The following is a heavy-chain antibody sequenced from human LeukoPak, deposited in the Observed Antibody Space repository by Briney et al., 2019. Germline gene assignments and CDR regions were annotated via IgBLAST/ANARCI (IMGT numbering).Heavy chain of an antibody. Sequence: GVSLRLCCAASGFTFRSYSMNWVRQARGKGLEWVSSITSSSSYIYYADSLKGRFTISRDNAKKSLYLQMNSLKAEDTAVYYCARVGASYGMDVWGQGTTVTVSS. D-gene: IGHD3-16*01. V-gene: IGHV3-21*01. J-gene: IGHJ6*02. CDR2: ITSSSSYI. CDR1: GFTFRSYS. CDR3: ARVGASYGMDV.